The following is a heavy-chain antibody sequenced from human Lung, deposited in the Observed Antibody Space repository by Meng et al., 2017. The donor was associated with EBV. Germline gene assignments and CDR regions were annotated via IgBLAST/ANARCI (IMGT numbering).Heavy chain of an antibody. V-gene: IGHV3-74*01. D-gene: IGHD2-21*01. CDR1: GFTLRSYW. CDR3: AKDCFGDKDS. CDR2: INPDGSVI. J-gene: IGHJ4*02. Sequence: EVQVMESGGGLVRPGGSRILSCAASGFTLRSYWVHWVRQAPGKGLVWVSRINPDGSVITYADSVKGRFTISRDNAKNTVYLQMNNLRAEDTAVYYCAKDCFGDKDSWGQGTLVTVSS.